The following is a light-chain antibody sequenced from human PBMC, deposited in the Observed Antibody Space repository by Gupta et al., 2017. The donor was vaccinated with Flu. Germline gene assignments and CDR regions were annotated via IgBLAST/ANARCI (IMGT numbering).Light chain of an antibody. CDR1: SGDIANNY. Sequence: FMLSQPHPVPESPGKTVVSSCTRSSGDIANNYVHWYQQRPGSSPTSLIRDDDQRPSGVPDRFSGSIDSSSNSASLTISGLKTEDEADYYCQSYDATTVIFGGGTKLTV. CDR2: DDD. CDR3: QSYDATTVI. V-gene: IGLV6-57*01. J-gene: IGLJ2*01.